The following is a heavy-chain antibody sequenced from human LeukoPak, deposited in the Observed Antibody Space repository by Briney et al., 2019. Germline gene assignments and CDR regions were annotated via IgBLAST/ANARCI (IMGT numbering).Heavy chain of an antibody. V-gene: IGHV4-59*08. Sequence: SETLSLTCTVSGGSINSYYWSWIRQPPGKGLEWIGYIDYTGSTNYNPSLMSRVTISVDTSKNQFSLKLRSVTAADTAVYYCARHVRDYYGSGSFDYWGQGTLVTVS. CDR2: IDYTGST. D-gene: IGHD3-10*01. J-gene: IGHJ4*02. CDR1: GGSINSYY. CDR3: ARHVRDYYGSGSFDY.